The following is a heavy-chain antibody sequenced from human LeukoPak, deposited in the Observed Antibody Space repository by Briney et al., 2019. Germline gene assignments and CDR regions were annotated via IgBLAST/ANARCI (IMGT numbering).Heavy chain of an antibody. CDR2: IYHSGST. CDR1: GDSTSSNTHF. Sequence: PSETLSLTCTVSGDSTSSNTHFWGWIRQPPGKGLEWIGSIYHSGSTYYNPSLKSRVTISVDTSKNQFSLKLSSVTAADTAVYYCARMYRSEAYNWNPRRREGWFDPWGQGTLVTVSS. CDR3: ARMYRSEAYNWNPRRREGWFDP. V-gene: IGHV4-39*07. D-gene: IGHD1-1*01. J-gene: IGHJ5*02.